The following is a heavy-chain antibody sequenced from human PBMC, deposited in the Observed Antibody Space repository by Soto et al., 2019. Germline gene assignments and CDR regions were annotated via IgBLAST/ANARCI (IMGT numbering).Heavy chain of an antibody. Sequence: QVQLQQWGAGLLKPSETLSLTCAVYGGSFSGYYWCWIRQPPRKGLEGIGEINHSGSTNYNHSLKSRVTISVDTSKNQVSLKLSSVTAADTAVYYGARGDDYGGSYWYFDLWGRGTLVTVSS. CDR2: INHSGST. J-gene: IGHJ2*01. CDR1: GGSFSGYY. D-gene: IGHD4-17*01. CDR3: ARGDDYGGSYWYFDL. V-gene: IGHV4-34*01.